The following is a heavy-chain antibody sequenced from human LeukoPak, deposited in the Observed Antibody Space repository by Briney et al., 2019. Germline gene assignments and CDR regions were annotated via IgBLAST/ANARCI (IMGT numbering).Heavy chain of an antibody. V-gene: IGHV3-53*01. Sequence: PGGSLRLSCAASGFTVSSNYMSWVRQAPGKGLEWVSVIYSGGSTYYADSVKGRFTISRDNSKNTLYLQMNSLRAEDTAVYYCARDTATYYYDSSGYVNWGQGTLVTVSS. D-gene: IGHD3-22*01. CDR2: IYSGGST. CDR1: GFTVSSNY. CDR3: ARDTATYYYDSSGYVN. J-gene: IGHJ4*02.